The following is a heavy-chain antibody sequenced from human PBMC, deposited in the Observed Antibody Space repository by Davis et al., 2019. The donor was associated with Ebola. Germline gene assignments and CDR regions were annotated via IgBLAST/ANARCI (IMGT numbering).Heavy chain of an antibody. V-gene: IGHV1-24*01. CDR1: GYTLTELS. J-gene: IGHJ4*02. Sequence: AASVKVSCKVSGYTLTELSMHWVRQAPGKGLEWMGGFDPEDGETIYAQKLQGRVTMTTDTSTSTAYMELRSLRSDDTAVYYCARVFGGYSSGWPFDYWGQGTLVTVSS. CDR2: FDPEDGET. CDR3: ARVFGGYSSGWPFDY. D-gene: IGHD6-19*01.